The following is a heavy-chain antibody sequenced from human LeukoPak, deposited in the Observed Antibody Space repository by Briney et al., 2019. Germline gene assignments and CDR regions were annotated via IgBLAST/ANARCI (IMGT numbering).Heavy chain of an antibody. CDR2: INPSGGST. J-gene: IGHJ4*02. CDR1: GYTFTSYY. Sequence: ASVKVSCKASGYTFTSYYMHWVRQAPGQGLEWMGIINPSGGSTSYAQKFQGRVTMTRDTSTSTVYMELSSLRSEDTAVYYCARGGEDYYDSSGYYPPFDYWGQGTLVTVSS. V-gene: IGHV1-46*01. CDR3: ARGGEDYYDSSGYYPPFDY. D-gene: IGHD3-22*01.